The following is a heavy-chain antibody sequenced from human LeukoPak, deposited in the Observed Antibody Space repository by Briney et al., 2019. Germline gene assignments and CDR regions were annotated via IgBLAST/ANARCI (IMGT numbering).Heavy chain of an antibody. D-gene: IGHD6-13*01. CDR3: AKGQVAAVPSVRFDP. V-gene: IGHV3-23*01. Sequence: PGGSQRLSCAASGFTFSSYAMSWVRQAPGKGLEWVSTITSSGDSTYYADSVKGRFTISRHNIKNTPYLQMNSLTAEDTAMYCCAKGQVAAVPSVRFDPCGQRSVVTVSS. CDR1: GFTFSSYA. J-gene: IGHJ5*02. CDR2: ITSSGDST.